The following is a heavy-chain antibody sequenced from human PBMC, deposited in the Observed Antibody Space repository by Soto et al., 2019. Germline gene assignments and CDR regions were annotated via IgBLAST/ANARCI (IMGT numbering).Heavy chain of an antibody. CDR3: ARAPYRRGSYYLDY. Sequence: QVQLVQSGAEVKKPGSSVKVSCKASGGTFSSYAISWVRQAPGQGLEWMGGSITIFGTANYAQKFQGRVKITADESTSTAYMELSSLISEDTAVYYCARAPYRRGSYYLDYWGQGTLVTVSS. D-gene: IGHD1-26*01. V-gene: IGHV1-69*01. J-gene: IGHJ4*02. CDR2: SITIFGTA. CDR1: GGTFSSYA.